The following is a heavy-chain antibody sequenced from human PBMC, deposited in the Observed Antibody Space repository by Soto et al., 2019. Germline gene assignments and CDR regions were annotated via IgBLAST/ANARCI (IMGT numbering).Heavy chain of an antibody. J-gene: IGHJ3*02. Sequence: SDTVSLTCAGRGGSMSRSNWWRWVHQPPGKGLEWIGEIYHSGSTNYNPSLKSRVTISVDKSKDQFSLKLSSVTAADTAVYYCARDQGIVVVPAAYDAFDIWGQGTMVTVSS. CDR1: GGSMSRSNW. CDR2: IYHSGST. V-gene: IGHV4-4*02. D-gene: IGHD2-2*01. CDR3: ARDQGIVVVPAAYDAFDI.